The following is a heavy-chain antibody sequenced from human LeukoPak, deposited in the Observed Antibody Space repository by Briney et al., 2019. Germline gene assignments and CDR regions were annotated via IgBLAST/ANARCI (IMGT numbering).Heavy chain of an antibody. CDR2: ISSSSSTI. Sequence: PGGSLRLSCAASGFTFSSYSMNWVRQAPGKGLEWVSYISSSSSTIYYADSVKGRFTISRDNAKNSLYLQMNSLRAEDTAVYYCARAQMKYYDSSGYDYWGQGTLVTVSS. D-gene: IGHD3-22*01. CDR1: GFTFSSYS. CDR3: ARAQMKYYDSSGYDY. J-gene: IGHJ4*02. V-gene: IGHV3-48*01.